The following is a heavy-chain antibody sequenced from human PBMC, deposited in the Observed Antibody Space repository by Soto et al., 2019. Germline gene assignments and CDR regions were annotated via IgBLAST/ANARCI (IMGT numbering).Heavy chain of an antibody. Sequence: QVQLVQSGAEVKKPGASVKVSCKASGYTFTGYYMHWVRQAPGQGLEWMGWINPNSGGTNYAQKFQGRVTMTRDTSISTAYMELSRLRSDDTAVYYCARERGEYCTNGVCYTEGWFDPWGQGTLVTVSS. CDR3: ARERGEYCTNGVCYTEGWFDP. V-gene: IGHV1-2*02. CDR2: INPNSGGT. J-gene: IGHJ5*02. D-gene: IGHD2-8*01. CDR1: GYTFTGYY.